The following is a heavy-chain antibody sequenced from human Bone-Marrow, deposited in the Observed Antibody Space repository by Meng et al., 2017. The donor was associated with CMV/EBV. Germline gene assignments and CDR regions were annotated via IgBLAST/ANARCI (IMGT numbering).Heavy chain of an antibody. CDR2: ISDSSDYT. V-gene: IGHV3-21*01. D-gene: IGHD1-26*01. CDR1: GFTFSSYS. J-gene: IGHJ4*02. CDR3: ARAYGPRIVGTTPDY. Sequence: GESLKISCAISGFTFSSYSMNWVRQAPGKGLEWVSSISDSSDYTYYADSVKGRFTISRDNAKQSLHLQMNSLRAEDTAVYYCARAYGPRIVGTTPDYWGRGTLVTVSS.